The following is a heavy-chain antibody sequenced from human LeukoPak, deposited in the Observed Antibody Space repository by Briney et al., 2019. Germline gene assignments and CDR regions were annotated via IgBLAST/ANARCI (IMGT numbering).Heavy chain of an antibody. J-gene: IGHJ5*02. D-gene: IGHD1-26*01. Sequence: ASVKVSCKASGYTFTSYGISWVRQAPGQGLEWMGGIIPIFGTANYAQKFQGRVTITADESTSTAYMELSSLRSEDTAVYYCARDDGVGATIWFDPWGQGTLVTVSS. CDR1: GYTFTSYG. CDR3: ARDDGVGATIWFDP. CDR2: IIPIFGTA. V-gene: IGHV1-69*13.